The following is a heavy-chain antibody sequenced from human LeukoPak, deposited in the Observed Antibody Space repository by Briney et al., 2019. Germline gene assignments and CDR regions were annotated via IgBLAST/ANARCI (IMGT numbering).Heavy chain of an antibody. CDR1: GYSFTNYW. CDR3: ARRLMYYYDSSGYDVAFDI. CDR2: IYPGDSDT. D-gene: IGHD3-22*01. Sequence: GESLKISCKGSGYSFTNYWIGWVRQMPGKGLEWMGVIYPGDSDTIYSPSFQGQVTISADKSIITAYLQWSSLKASDTAMYYCARRLMYYYDSSGYDVAFDIWGQGTMVTVSP. V-gene: IGHV5-51*01. J-gene: IGHJ3*02.